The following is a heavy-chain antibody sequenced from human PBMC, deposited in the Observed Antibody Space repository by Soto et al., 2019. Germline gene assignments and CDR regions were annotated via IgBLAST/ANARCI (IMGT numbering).Heavy chain of an antibody. D-gene: IGHD6-19*01. Sequence: ASVKVSCKASGYTFTSYGISWVRQAPGQGLEWMGWISAYNGNTNYAQKLQGRVTMTTDTSTSTAYMELRSLRSEDTAVYYCATAESSGWVDYWGQGTLVTVSS. CDR3: ATAESSGWVDY. J-gene: IGHJ4*02. CDR1: GYTFTSYG. V-gene: IGHV1-18*01. CDR2: ISAYNGNT.